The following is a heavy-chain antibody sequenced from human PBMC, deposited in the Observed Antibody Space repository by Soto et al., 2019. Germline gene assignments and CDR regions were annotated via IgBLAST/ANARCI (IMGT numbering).Heavy chain of an antibody. V-gene: IGHV3-30-3*01. D-gene: IGHD3-22*01. CDR2: ISHDGSNK. CDR1: GFTFSSYA. CDR3: ARAADSSGYLEGHDAFDI. Sequence: GGSLRLSCAASGFTFSSYAMHWVRQAPGKGLEWVAVISHDGSNKYYADSVKGRFTISRDNSKNTLYLQMNSLRAEDTAVYYCARAADSSGYLEGHDAFDIWGQGTMVTVSS. J-gene: IGHJ3*02.